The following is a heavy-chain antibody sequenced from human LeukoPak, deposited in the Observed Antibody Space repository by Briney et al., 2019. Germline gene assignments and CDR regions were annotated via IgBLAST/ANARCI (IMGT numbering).Heavy chain of an antibody. CDR2: IRYDGSNK. CDR1: GFTFSSYG. V-gene: IGHV3-30*02. D-gene: IGHD3-3*01. Sequence: GGSLRLFCAASGFTFSSYGMHWVRQAPGKGLEWVAFIRYDGSNKYYADSVKGRFTISRDSSKNTLYLQMNSLRAEDTAVYYCAKGGGITIFGVALGYYYYMDVWGKGTTVTVSS. J-gene: IGHJ6*03. CDR3: AKGGGITIFGVALGYYYYMDV.